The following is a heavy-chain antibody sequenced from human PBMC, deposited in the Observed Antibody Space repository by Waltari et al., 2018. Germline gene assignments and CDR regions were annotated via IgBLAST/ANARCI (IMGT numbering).Heavy chain of an antibody. V-gene: IGHV3-23*04. CDR1: AFTFSSYA. J-gene: IGHJ5*01. D-gene: IGHD3-3*01. CDR2: ISYSAGNT. Sequence: EVQLVESGGGLVQPGGSLRLSCVASAFTFSSYAMRCVRQAPGKGLEWISGISYSAGNTYYADSVKGRFTISRDNFKNTVYLQMNSLRAEDTAVYYCANDFDDFWSGYDSWGQGTLVTVSS. CDR3: ANDFDDFWSGYDS.